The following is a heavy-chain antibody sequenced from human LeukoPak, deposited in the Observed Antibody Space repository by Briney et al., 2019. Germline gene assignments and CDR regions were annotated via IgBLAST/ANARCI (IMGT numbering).Heavy chain of an antibody. CDR1: SGSIISSSYY. D-gene: IGHD6-13*01. V-gene: IGHV4-39*01. Sequence: SETLSLTCSLSSGSIISSSYYWAWIRQPPGMGLEWIGSIYYSGITYYNSSLKSRATVSVDTSRNQFFLHLISVTAADTAVYYCARRNGHSWDVGNWFDPWGPGTLVNVSS. CDR2: IYYSGIT. J-gene: IGHJ5*02. CDR3: ARRNGHSWDVGNWFDP.